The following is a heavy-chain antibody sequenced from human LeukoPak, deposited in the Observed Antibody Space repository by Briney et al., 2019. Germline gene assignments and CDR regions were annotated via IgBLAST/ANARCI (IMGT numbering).Heavy chain of an antibody. V-gene: IGHV3-30*04. CDR2: ISYDGSNK. J-gene: IGHJ4*02. Sequence: GGSLRLSCAASGVTFSSDAMHWVRQAPGKGLEWVAVISYDGSNKYYADSVKGRFTISRDNSKNTLYLQMNSLRAEDTAVYYCARDYGRAFDYWGQGTLVTVSS. D-gene: IGHD4-17*01. CDR1: GVTFSSDA. CDR3: ARDYGRAFDY.